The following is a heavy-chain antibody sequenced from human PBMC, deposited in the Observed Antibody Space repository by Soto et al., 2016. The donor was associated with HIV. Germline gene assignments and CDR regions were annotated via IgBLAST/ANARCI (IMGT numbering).Heavy chain of an antibody. CDR1: GFTFGDYA. J-gene: IGHJ4*02. D-gene: IGHD4-4*01. Sequence: EVQLVESGGGLGQPGRSLRLSCAASGFTFGDYAMHWVRQAPGRGLEWVSSINWNSDHIAYADDVLGRFTISRDNAKNTLYLQMHNLRRDDMALYYCVKGDDSVSDRHLDFWGQGTLVIVSS. CDR3: VKGDDSVSDRHLDF. CDR2: INWNSDHI. V-gene: IGHV3-9*03.